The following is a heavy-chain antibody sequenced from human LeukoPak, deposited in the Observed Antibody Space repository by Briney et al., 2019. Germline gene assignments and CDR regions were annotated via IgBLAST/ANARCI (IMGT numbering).Heavy chain of an antibody. CDR2: ISGSGGST. CDR3: AKATVGTNYYYFYAMDV. Sequence: GGSLRLSCAASGFTFSSYATSWVRQAPGKGLEWVSAISGSGGSTYYADSVKGRFTISRDNSKNTLSLQMNSLRAEDTAIYYCAKATVGTNYYYFYAMDVWGQGTTVTVSS. D-gene: IGHD1-1*01. V-gene: IGHV3-23*01. J-gene: IGHJ6*02. CDR1: GFTFSSYA.